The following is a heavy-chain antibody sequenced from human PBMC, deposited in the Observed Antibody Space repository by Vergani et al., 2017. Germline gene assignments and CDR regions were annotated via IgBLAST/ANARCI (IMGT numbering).Heavy chain of an antibody. CDR2: ISARYPST. J-gene: IGHJ4*02. CDR3: AKDGLTGSGDYGQAGFDY. V-gene: IGHV3-23*01. D-gene: IGHD4-17*01. Sequence: EVQLLQSGGGVIQPGGSVRLSCAASGFTFSACPMTWVRQAPGKGLEWVSAISARYPSTYYADSVKGRFTISRDNSKNTLYLQMNSLRAEDTAVYYCAKDGLTGSGDYGQAGFDYWGQGTLVTVSS. CDR1: GFTFSACP.